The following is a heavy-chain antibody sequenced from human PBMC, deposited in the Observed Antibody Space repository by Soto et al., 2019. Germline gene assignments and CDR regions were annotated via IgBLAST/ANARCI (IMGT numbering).Heavy chain of an antibody. Sequence: ASVKVSCKASGYTFINYYIYWVRQAPGQGLEWMGITNPSDGSASYTQKFQGRVTMTRDNSKNTLYLQMNSLRAEDTAVYYCAKVLFGELLSYFDYWGQGTLVTVSS. V-gene: IGHV1-46*01. D-gene: IGHD1-26*01. J-gene: IGHJ4*02. CDR3: AKVLFGELLSYFDY. CDR2: TNPSDGSA. CDR1: GYTFINYY.